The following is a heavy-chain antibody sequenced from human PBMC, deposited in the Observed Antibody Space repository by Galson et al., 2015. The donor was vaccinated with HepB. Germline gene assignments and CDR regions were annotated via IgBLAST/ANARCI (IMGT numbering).Heavy chain of an antibody. V-gene: IGHV2-5*02. Sequence: PALVKPTQTLTLTCTFAGFSLETRSVAVAWFRQPPGKALEWLALVYWDDDKRYSPSLKNDITITRDTSKNEVVLTLTYMDTATYFCTYRRDTSSGFAYWAQGTLVIVPS. CDR1: GFSLETRSVA. CDR2: VYWDDDK. CDR3: TYRRDTSSGFAY. D-gene: IGHD2-21*01. J-gene: IGHJ4*02.